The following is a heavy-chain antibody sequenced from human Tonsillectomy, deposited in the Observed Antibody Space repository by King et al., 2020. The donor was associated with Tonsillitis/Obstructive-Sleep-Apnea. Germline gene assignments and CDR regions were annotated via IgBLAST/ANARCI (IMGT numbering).Heavy chain of an antibody. CDR1: GYTFTSYG. CDR2: ISPYNGDT. D-gene: IGHD3-22*01. Sequence: QLVQSGAEVKRPGASVRVSCKASGYTFTSYGISWVRQAPGQGLEWMGWISPYNGDTNFAQKLQGRVTMTTGTSTSTDYMELRSMRSDDTAVYYCARDSMSHYYDSSGYYPFDYWGQGTLVTVSS. V-gene: IGHV1-18*01. CDR3: ARDSMSHYYDSSGYYPFDY. J-gene: IGHJ4*02.